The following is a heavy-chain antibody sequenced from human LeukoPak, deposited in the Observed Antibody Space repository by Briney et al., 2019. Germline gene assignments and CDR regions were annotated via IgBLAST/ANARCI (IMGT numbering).Heavy chain of an antibody. CDR3: ARGQRWVRAFVY. D-gene: IGHD5-12*01. CDR2: INHSGST. Sequence: SETLSLTCAVYGGSFSGYYWSWIRQPPGKGLEWIGEINHSGSTNYNPSFKSRVTISLDTSKNQFSLKLSSVTAADTAVYYCARGQRWVRAFVYWGQGTLVTVSS. CDR1: GGSFSGYY. J-gene: IGHJ4*02. V-gene: IGHV4-34*01.